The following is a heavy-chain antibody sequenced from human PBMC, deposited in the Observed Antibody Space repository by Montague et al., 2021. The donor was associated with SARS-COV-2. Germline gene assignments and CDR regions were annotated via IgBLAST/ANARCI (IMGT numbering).Heavy chain of an antibody. CDR2: INHSGST. Sequence: SETLSLTCVVSGDSISTDDWWTWVRQPPGKGLEWIGEINHSGSTNYNPSLKSRVTISVDTSKNQFSLKLSSVTAADTAVYYCARGSGCSGGSCYSEWDPHYSYGMDVWGQGTTVTVSS. V-gene: IGHV4-4*02. D-gene: IGHD2-15*01. CDR1: GDSISTDDW. J-gene: IGHJ6*02. CDR3: ARGSGCSGGSCYSEWDPHYSYGMDV.